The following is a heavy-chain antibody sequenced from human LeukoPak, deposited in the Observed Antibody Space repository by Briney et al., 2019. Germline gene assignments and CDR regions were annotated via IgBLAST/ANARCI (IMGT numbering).Heavy chain of an antibody. J-gene: IGHJ4*02. CDR2: ISGSGGST. D-gene: IGHD6-6*01. Sequence: PGGSLRLSCAASGFTFSSYAMSWVRQAPGKGLEWVSAISGSGGSTYYADSVKGRFTISRDNSKNTLYLQTNSLRAEDTAVYYCAKFGSIAARLTCFDYWGQGTLVTVSS. CDR1: GFTFSSYA. V-gene: IGHV3-23*01. CDR3: AKFGSIAARLTCFDY.